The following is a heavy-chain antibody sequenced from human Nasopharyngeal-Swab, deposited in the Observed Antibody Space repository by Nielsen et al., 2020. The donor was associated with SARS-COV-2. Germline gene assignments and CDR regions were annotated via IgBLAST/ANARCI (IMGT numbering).Heavy chain of an antibody. D-gene: IGHD3-10*01. Sequence: WIPQPPGKGLEWVSAISGSGGSTYYADSVKGRFTISRDNSKNTLYLQMNSLRAEDTAVYYCYVLLWFGDYYYGMDVWGQGTTVTVSS. CDR3: YVLLWFGDYYYGMDV. V-gene: IGHV3-23*01. CDR2: ISGSGGST. J-gene: IGHJ6*02.